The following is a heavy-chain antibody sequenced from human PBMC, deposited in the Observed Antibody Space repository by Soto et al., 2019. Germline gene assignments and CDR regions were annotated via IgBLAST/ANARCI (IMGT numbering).Heavy chain of an antibody. CDR1: GFTFSSYG. CDR2: IWYDGSNK. V-gene: IGHV3-33*01. J-gene: IGHJ4*02. CDR3: ARVHRSGWYNY. D-gene: IGHD6-19*01. Sequence: QVQLVESGGGVVQPGRSLRLSCAASGFTFSSYGMHWVRQAPGKGLEWVAVIWYDGSNKYYADSVKGRFTISRDNSKNTMYLQMNSLRAEEKAVYYCARVHRSGWYNYWGQGTLVTVSS.